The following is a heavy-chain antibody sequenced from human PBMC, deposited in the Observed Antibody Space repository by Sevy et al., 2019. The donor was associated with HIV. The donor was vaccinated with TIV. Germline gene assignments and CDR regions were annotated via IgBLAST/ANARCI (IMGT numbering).Heavy chain of an antibody. CDR2: INHSGST. D-gene: IGHD2-2*01. V-gene: IGHV4-34*01. CDR3: ARHCSSTSCSHAFDI. CDR1: GGSFSGYY. Sequence: SETLSLTCAVYGGSFSGYYWSWIRQPPGKGLEWIGEINHSGSTNYNPSLKSRGTISVDTSKNQFSLKLSSVTAADTAVYYCARHCSSTSCSHAFDIWGQGTMVTGSS. J-gene: IGHJ3*02.